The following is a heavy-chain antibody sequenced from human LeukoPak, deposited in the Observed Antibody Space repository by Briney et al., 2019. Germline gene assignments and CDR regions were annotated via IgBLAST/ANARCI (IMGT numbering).Heavy chain of an antibody. V-gene: IGHV3-23*01. CDR2: ISGSGGST. Sequence: GGSLRLSCAASGFTFSSYAMSWVRQAPGKGLEWVSAISGSGGSTYYADSVKGRFTISRDNSKNTLYLQMNSLRAEDTAVYYWAKDREYGAYARDAFNIWAQGTMVTVSS. CDR3: AKDREYGAYARDAFNI. CDR1: GFTFSSYA. J-gene: IGHJ3*02. D-gene: IGHD5-12*01.